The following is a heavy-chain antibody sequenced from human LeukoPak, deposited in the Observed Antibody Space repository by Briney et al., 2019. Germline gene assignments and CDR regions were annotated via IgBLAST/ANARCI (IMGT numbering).Heavy chain of an antibody. CDR2: IKQDGSEK. CDR3: ARGGVGENYYDSSGYPTNPDY. CDR1: GFTFSSYW. J-gene: IGHJ4*02. V-gene: IGHV3-7*01. D-gene: IGHD3-22*01. Sequence: GGSLRLSCAASGFTFSSYWMSWVRQAPGKGLEWVANIKQDGSEKYYVDSVKGRFTISRDNAKNSLYLQMNSLRAEDTAVYYCARGGVGENYYDSSGYPTNPDYWGQGTLVTVSS.